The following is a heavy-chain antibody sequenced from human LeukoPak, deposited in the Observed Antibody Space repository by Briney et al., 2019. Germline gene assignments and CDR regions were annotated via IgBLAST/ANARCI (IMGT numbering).Heavy chain of an antibody. CDR3: ARSGPTYYDILTGYEYYFDY. V-gene: IGHV1-2*02. J-gene: IGHJ4*02. CDR2: INPNSGGT. CDR1: GYTFTGYY. Sequence: ASVKVSCKASGYTFTGYYMHWVRQAPGQGLEWMGWINPNSGGTNYAQKFQGRVTMTRDTSISTACMELSRLRSDDTAVYYCARSGPTYYDILTGYEYYFDYWGQGTLVTVSS. D-gene: IGHD3-9*01.